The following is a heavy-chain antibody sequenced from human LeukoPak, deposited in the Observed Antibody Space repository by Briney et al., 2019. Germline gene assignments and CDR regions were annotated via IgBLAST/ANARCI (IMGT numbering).Heavy chain of an antibody. D-gene: IGHD3-16*01. CDR2: IYPDDSDT. V-gene: IGHV5-51*01. Sequence: GESLKISCQGSGYSFTSHCIGWVRQTPGKGLEWMGIIYPDDSDTRYSPSFQGQVTISADKSINTAYLQWSSLKASDTAIYFCAKLWSYYFDFWGQGTLVTVSS. CDR1: GYSFTSHC. CDR3: AKLWSYYFDF. J-gene: IGHJ4*02.